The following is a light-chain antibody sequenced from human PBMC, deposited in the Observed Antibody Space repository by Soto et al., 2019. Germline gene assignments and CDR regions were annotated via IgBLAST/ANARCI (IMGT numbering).Light chain of an antibody. CDR1: QSVSSSY. J-gene: IGKJ2*01. Sequence: EMVLTQSPGTLSLSAGERATLSCRASQSVSSSYLAWYQQKPGQSPRLLIYGASSRATGIPVRFSGSGSGTDFTLTISRLEPEDFAVYYCQQYGSSPPYTFGQATKLEIK. CDR2: GAS. V-gene: IGKV3-20*01. CDR3: QQYGSSPPYT.